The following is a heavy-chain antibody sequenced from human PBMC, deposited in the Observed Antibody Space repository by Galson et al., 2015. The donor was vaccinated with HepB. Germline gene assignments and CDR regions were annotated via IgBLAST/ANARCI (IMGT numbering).Heavy chain of an antibody. Sequence: SVKVSCKASGYTFTSYAMHWVRQAPGQRLEWMGWINAGNGNTKYSQKFQGRVTITRDTSASIAYMELSSLRSEDTAVYYCARGTTVTTLGWFDPWGQGTLVTVSS. CDR1: GYTFTSYA. CDR3: ARGTTVTTLGWFDP. CDR2: INAGNGNT. J-gene: IGHJ5*02. V-gene: IGHV1-3*01. D-gene: IGHD4-17*01.